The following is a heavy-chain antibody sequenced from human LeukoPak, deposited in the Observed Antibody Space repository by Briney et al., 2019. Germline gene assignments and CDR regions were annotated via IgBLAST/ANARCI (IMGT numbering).Heavy chain of an antibody. V-gene: IGHV3-9*01. Sequence: PGGSLRLSCAASGFTFDDYAMHWVRQGPGKGLEWVSGISWNSGSIGYADSVKGRFTISRDNAKNSLYLQMNSLRAEDTALYYCASGGIYYGAAFDFWGQGTLVTVSS. CDR2: ISWNSGSI. D-gene: IGHD1-26*01. CDR1: GFTFDDYA. J-gene: IGHJ4*02. CDR3: ASGGIYYGAAFDF.